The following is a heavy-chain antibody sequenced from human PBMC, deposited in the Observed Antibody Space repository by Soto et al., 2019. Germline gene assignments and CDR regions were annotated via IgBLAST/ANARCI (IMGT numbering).Heavy chain of an antibody. D-gene: IGHD5-18*01. Sequence: SETLSLTCTVSGGSISSGGYYWSWIRQHQGKDQEWIGHIYYSGSTYYNPSLKSRVTITVDTSKNQFFLKLSSVTSADTAVYYCSRADVDTAMWCHYYYGMDVWGQGTTVTVSS. V-gene: IGHV4-31*03. J-gene: IGHJ6*02. CDR1: GGSISSGGYY. CDR2: IYYSGST. CDR3: SRADVDTAMWCHYYYGMDV.